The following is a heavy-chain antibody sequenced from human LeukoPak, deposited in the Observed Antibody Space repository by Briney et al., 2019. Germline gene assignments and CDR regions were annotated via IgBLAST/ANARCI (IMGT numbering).Heavy chain of an antibody. V-gene: IGHV4-59*01. J-gene: IGHJ4*02. Sequence: PSETLSLTCTVSGGSISSYYWSWIRQPPGKGLEGIGYIYYSGSTNYNPSLKSRVTISVDTSKNQFSLKLSSVTAADTAVYYCAREGWGYYDSSGLVYWGQGTLVTVSS. CDR1: GGSISSYY. CDR2: IYYSGST. D-gene: IGHD3-22*01. CDR3: AREGWGYYDSSGLVY.